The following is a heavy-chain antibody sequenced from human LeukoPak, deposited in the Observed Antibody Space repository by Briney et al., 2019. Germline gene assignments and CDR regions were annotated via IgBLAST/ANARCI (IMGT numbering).Heavy chain of an antibody. CDR1: GYSFTSYW. Sequence: GESLKISCKGSGYSFTSYWIGWVRQMPGKGLEWMGIIYPGDSDTTYSPSFQGQVTISADKSISTAYLQWSSLKASDTAMYYCARKFFRNSGYVDYWGQGTLVTVSS. CDR3: ARKFFRNSGYVDY. D-gene: IGHD1-26*01. V-gene: IGHV5-51*01. J-gene: IGHJ4*02. CDR2: IYPGDSDT.